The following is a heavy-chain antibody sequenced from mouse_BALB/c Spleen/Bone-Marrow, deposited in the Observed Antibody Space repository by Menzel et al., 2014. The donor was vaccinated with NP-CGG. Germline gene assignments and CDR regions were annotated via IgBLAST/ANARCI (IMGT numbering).Heavy chain of an antibody. D-gene: IGHD3-3*01. CDR1: GYTFTSYY. CDR2: INPSNGGT. CDR3: TRSAGTGFAY. J-gene: IGHJ3*01. V-gene: IGHV1S81*02. Sequence: QVQLQQSGAELVKPGASVKLSCKASGYTFTSYYMFWVKQRPGQGLEWIGEINPSNGGTVFNEKFMSKVTLTVDKSSSTAYMQLSGRTSEDSAVYYCTRSAGTGFAYWGQGTLVTVSA.